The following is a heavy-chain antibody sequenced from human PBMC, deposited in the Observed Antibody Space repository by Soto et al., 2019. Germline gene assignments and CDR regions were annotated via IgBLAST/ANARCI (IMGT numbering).Heavy chain of an antibody. D-gene: IGHD5-12*01. CDR3: ARSRDGYKVYNY. CDR1: GGSISSYY. V-gene: IGHV4-59*01. J-gene: IGHJ4*02. CDR2: IYYSGST. Sequence: PSETLSLTCTVSGGSISSYYWSWIRQPPGKGLEWIGYIYYSGSTNYNPSLKSRVTISVDTSKNQFSLKLSSVTAADTAVYYCARSRDGYKVYNYWGQGTLVTVSS.